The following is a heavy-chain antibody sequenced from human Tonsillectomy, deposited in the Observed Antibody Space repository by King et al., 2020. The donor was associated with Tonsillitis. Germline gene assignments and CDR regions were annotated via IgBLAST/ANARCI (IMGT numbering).Heavy chain of an antibody. J-gene: IGHJ4*02. D-gene: IGHD3-22*01. Sequence: VQLQESGPGLVKPSETLSLTCTVSGGSISSYYWSWIRHPPGKGLEWIGYIYYSGSTNYNPSLKSRVTISVDTSKNQFSLKLSSVTAADTAVYYCASLYLNYYDSSAYFDYWGQGTLVTVSS. CDR2: IYYSGST. CDR3: ASLYLNYYDSSAYFDY. CDR1: GGSISSYY. V-gene: IGHV4-59*08.